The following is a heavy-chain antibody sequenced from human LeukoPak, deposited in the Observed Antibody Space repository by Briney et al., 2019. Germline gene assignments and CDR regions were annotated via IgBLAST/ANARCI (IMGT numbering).Heavy chain of an antibody. CDR2: IKRDGSEK. J-gene: IGHJ6*03. V-gene: IGHV3-7*01. CDR1: GFTFSSYW. Sequence: GGSLRLSCAASGFTFSSYWMSWVRQAPGKGLEWVANIKRDGSEKYYVDSVKGRFTISRDNAKNSLYLQMNSLRAEDTAVYYCARSDYDLYYYYYMDVWGKGTTVTVSS. CDR3: ARSDYDLYYYYYMDV. D-gene: IGHD3-3*01.